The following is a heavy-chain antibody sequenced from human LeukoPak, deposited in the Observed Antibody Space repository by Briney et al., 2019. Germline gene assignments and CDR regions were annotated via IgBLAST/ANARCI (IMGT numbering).Heavy chain of an antibody. V-gene: IGHV3-21*01. CDR1: GFTFSPYT. Sequence: PGGSLRLSCAASGFTFSPYTMNWARQAPGKGLEWVSSISSSSSFTYYADSVKGRFTISRDNAKNSLYLQMHSLRAEDTAVYYCARVGSSGWYDYWGQGTLVTVSS. D-gene: IGHD6-19*01. CDR2: ISSSSSFT. CDR3: ARVGSSGWYDY. J-gene: IGHJ4*02.